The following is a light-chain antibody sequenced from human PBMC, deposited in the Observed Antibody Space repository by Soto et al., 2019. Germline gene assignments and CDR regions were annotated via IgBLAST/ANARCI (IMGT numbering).Light chain of an antibody. CDR3: QQSYSTPYT. CDR2: AAS. Sequence: DIQMTQSPSSLSASVGERVTITCRASQSVSSYLNWYQQKPGKAPKLLIYAASSLQSGVPSRFSGSGSGTDFTLTISSLQPVDFATYYCQQSYSTPYTFGQGTKLEIK. V-gene: IGKV1-39*01. CDR1: QSVSSY. J-gene: IGKJ2*01.